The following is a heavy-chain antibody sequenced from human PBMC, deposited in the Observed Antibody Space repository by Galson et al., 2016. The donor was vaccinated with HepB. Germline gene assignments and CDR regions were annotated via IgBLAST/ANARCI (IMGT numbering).Heavy chain of an antibody. CDR1: GFTFSDYY. J-gene: IGHJ5*02. V-gene: IGHV3-11*01. CDR2: ISSSSTTI. D-gene: IGHD2-15*01. CDR3: ARARMWEGSCSGGTCYGWLDP. Sequence: SLRLSCAASGFTFSDYYMSWIRQAPGKGLEWVSYISSSSTTILYADSVKGRFTISRDNSKNTLYLQMNSLSAEDTAVYYCARARMWEGSCSGGTCYGWLDPWGQGTLVTV.